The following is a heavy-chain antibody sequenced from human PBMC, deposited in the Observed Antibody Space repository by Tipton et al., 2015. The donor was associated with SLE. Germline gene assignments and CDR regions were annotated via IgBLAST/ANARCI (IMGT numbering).Heavy chain of an antibody. V-gene: IGHV4-61*09. Sequence: TLSLTCTVSGGSISSGSYYWSWIRQPAGKGLEWIGYIYTSGSTNYNPSLKSRVTISVDTSKNQFSLKLSSVTAADTAVYYCGGGYSYANDYWGQGTLVTVSS. CDR1: GGSISSGSYY. D-gene: IGHD5-18*01. CDR3: GGGYSYANDY. J-gene: IGHJ4*02. CDR2: IYTSGST.